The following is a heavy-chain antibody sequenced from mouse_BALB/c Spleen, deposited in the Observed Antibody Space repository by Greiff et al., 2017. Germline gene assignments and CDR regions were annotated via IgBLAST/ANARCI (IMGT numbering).Heavy chain of an antibody. J-gene: IGHJ4*01. D-gene: IGHD2-1*01. V-gene: IGHV1-5*01. Sequence: VQLQQSGTVLARPGASVKMSCKASGYTFTSYWMHWVKQRPGQGLEWIGAIYPGNSDTSYNQKFKGKAKLTAVTSTSTAYMELSSLTNEDSAVYYCTRVKSHYYAMDYWGQGTSVTVSS. CDR3: TRVKSHYYAMDY. CDR1: GYTFTSYW. CDR2: IYPGNSDT.